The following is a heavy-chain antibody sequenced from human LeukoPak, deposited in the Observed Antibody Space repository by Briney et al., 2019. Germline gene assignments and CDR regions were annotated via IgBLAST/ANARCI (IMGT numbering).Heavy chain of an antibody. J-gene: IGHJ4*02. Sequence: PSQTLSLTCTVSGGSISSGGYYWSWIRQPPGKGLEWIGYIYYSGSTNYNPSLKSRVTISVDTSKNQFSLKLSSVTAADTAVYYCARGEYYYGSGSLNYWGQGTLVTVSS. V-gene: IGHV4-61*08. D-gene: IGHD3-10*01. CDR1: GGSISSGGYY. CDR2: IYYSGST. CDR3: ARGEYYYGSGSLNY.